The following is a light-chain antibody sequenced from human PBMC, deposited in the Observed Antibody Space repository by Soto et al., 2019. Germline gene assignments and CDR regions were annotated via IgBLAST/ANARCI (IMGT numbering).Light chain of an antibody. CDR2: GAS. J-gene: IGKJ5*01. V-gene: IGKV3-20*01. CDR1: QSFTSIS. CDR3: QQFGGSPPEVT. Sequence: EIVLTQSPGTLSLSPGERATLSCRASQSFTSISLAWYQQKPGQSPRLLIYGASTRAAGIPDRFSASGSGSGTDFTLTISRLEPEDFALYYCQQFGGSPPEVTFGQGTRLEIK.